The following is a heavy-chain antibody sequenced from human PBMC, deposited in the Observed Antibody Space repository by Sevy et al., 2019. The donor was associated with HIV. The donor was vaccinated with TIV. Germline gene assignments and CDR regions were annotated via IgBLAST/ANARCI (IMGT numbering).Heavy chain of an antibody. V-gene: IGHV3-23*01. J-gene: IGHJ3*02. D-gene: IGHD3-22*01. CDR3: AGGRYDSSGSFDAFDI. Sequence: GSLRLSCAASGFTFSSYAMNWVRQAPGKGLEWVSTIYGSGGVTYYADSVKGRFTISRDKSKNTLYLQMNSLRAEDTAVYYCAGGRYDSSGSFDAFDIWGQGTMVTVSS. CDR2: IYGSGGVT. CDR1: GFTFSSYA.